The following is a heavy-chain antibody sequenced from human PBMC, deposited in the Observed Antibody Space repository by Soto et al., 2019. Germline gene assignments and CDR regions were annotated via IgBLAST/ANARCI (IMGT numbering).Heavy chain of an antibody. CDR1: GLTFSNHW. J-gene: IGHJ5*02. CDR3: AKPRSSLEWPPFDP. Sequence: PGGSLRLSCTVSGLTFSNHWMTRVRQAPGKGLEWVANIKRDGSEKSYVDYVKGRFAVSRDNSKNTVYLQMKNLRVDDTAVYYCAKPRSSLEWPPFDPWGHGTLVTVSS. D-gene: IGHD3-3*01. CDR2: IKRDGSEK. V-gene: IGHV3-7*02.